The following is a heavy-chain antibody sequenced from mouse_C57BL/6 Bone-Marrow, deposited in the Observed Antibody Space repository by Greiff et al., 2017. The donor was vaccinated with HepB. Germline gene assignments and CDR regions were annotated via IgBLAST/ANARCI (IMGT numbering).Heavy chain of an antibody. CDR3: ARSPSNTVVATFDY. V-gene: IGHV1-52*01. CDR2: IDPSDSET. D-gene: IGHD1-1*01. Sequence: VQLKQPGAELVRPGSSVKLSCKASGYTFTSYWMHWVKQRPIQGLEWIGNIDPSDSETHYNQKFKDKATLTVDKSSSTAYMQLSSLTSEDSAVYYGARSPSNTVVATFDYWGQGTTLTVSS. J-gene: IGHJ2*01. CDR1: GYTFTSYW.